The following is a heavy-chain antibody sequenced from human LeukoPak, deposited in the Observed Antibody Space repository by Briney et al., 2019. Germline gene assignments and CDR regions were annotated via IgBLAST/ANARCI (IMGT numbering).Heavy chain of an antibody. D-gene: IGHD2-2*01. CDR3: ATDVRCSSTSCNYYYYGMDV. J-gene: IGHJ6*02. CDR1: GYTLTELS. V-gene: IGHV1-24*01. CDR2: FDPEDGET. Sequence: ASVKVSCKVSGYTLTELSMHWVRQAPGKGLEWMGGFDPEDGETIYAQKFQGRVTMTEDTSTDTAYMELSSLRSEDTAVYYCATDVRCSSTSCNYYYYGMDVWGQGTTVTVSS.